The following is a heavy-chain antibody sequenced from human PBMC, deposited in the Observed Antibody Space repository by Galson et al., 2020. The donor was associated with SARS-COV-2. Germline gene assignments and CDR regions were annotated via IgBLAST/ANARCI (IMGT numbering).Heavy chain of an antibody. J-gene: IGHJ6*02. CDR3: AREGGLLWFRGRSYGRDV. V-gene: IGHV1-18*01. CDR1: GYLFSNYG. CDR2: ISSYNDNI. Sequence: ASVKVSCKTSGYLFSNYGISWVRQAPGQGLEWMGWISSYNDNIKYAQKFQGRITMTTDAARSTAYMELRSLRSDDTAVYYCAREGGLLWFRGRSYGRDVWGQGTTVTVSS. D-gene: IGHD3-10*01.